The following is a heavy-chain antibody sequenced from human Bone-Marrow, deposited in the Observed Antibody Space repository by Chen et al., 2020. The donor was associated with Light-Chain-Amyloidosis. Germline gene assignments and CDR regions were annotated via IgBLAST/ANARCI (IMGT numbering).Heavy chain of an antibody. J-gene: IGHJ4*02. V-gene: IGHV4-39*07. CDR3: ARARLNMVRGVAPYYFDY. CDR1: GGSISSSSYY. D-gene: IGHD3-10*01. Sequence: QLQLQESGPGLVKPSETLSLTCTVSGGSISSSSYYWGWILQPPGKGLEWIGSIYYSGSTYYNPSLKSRVTISVDTSKNQFSLKLGSVTAADTAVYYCARARLNMVRGVAPYYFDYWGQGTLVTVSS. CDR2: IYYSGST.